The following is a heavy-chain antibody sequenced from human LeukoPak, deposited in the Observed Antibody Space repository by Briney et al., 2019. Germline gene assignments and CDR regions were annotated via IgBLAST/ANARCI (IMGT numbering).Heavy chain of an antibody. J-gene: IGHJ6*03. V-gene: IGHV1-69*10. D-gene: IGHD3-10*01. CDR2: FIPILGTA. Sequence: GASVKVSCKASGGTFSDYALNWVRQAPGQGLEWMGVFIPILGTANSTQKFQGRVTITADKSTSTAYMELSSLRSEDTAVYYCARVRSGSGTYSIYYYYMDVWGKGTTVTVSS. CDR1: GGTFSDYA. CDR3: ARVRSGSGTYSIYYYYMDV.